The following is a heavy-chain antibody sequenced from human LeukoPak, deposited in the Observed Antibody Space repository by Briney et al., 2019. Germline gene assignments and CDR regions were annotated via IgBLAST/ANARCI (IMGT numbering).Heavy chain of an antibody. J-gene: IGHJ6*02. Sequence: GGSLRLSCAASGFTFSSYAMHWVRQAPGKGLEWVAVISYDGSNKYYADSVKGRFTISRDNSKNTLYLQMNSLRAEDTAVYYCARGPYVDTDSYYYYYGMDVWGQGTTVTVSS. V-gene: IGHV3-30-3*01. CDR2: ISYDGSNK. CDR3: ARGPYVDTDSYYYYYGMDV. D-gene: IGHD5-18*01. CDR1: GFTFSSYA.